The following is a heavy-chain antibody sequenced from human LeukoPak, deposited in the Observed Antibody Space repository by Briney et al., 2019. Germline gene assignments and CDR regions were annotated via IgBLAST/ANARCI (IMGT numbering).Heavy chain of an antibody. D-gene: IGHD6-19*01. CDR3: ARGRGIAVAGRVAVNRSPHTHYMDV. CDR1: GGSFSGYY. Sequence: NASETLSLTCAVYGGSFSGYYWSWIRQPPGKGLEWIGEINHSGSTNYNPSLKSRATISVDTSKNQFSLKLSSVTAADTAVYYCARGRGIAVAGRVAVNRSPHTHYMDVWGKGTTVTVSS. V-gene: IGHV4-34*01. J-gene: IGHJ6*03. CDR2: INHSGST.